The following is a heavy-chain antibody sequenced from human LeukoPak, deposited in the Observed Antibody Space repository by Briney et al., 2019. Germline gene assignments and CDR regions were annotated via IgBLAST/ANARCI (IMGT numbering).Heavy chain of an antibody. CDR3: ARGITIFGVVSHFDY. Sequence: PSETLSLTCTVSGGSISSDYWSWIRQPPARGLEWFGYIYYRGSTNYNSSLKSRVTISLDTSKNQVSLELSSVTAADTAVYYCARGITIFGVVSHFDYWGQGTLVTVSS. J-gene: IGHJ4*02. CDR2: IYYRGST. D-gene: IGHD3-3*01. V-gene: IGHV4-59*01. CDR1: GGSISSDY.